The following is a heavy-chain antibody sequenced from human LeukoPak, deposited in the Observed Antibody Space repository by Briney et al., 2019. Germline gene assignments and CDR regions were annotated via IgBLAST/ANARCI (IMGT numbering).Heavy chain of an antibody. D-gene: IGHD6-6*01. CDR2: IYHSGST. V-gene: IGHV4-30-2*01. CDR3: ARAEYSDAFDI. Sequence: PSETLSLTYAVSGGSISSGGYSWSWIRQPPGKGLEWIGYIYHSGSTYYNPSLKSRVTISVDRSKNQFSLKLSSVTAADTAVYYCARAEYSDAFDIWGQGTMVTVSS. J-gene: IGHJ3*02. CDR1: GGSISSGGYS.